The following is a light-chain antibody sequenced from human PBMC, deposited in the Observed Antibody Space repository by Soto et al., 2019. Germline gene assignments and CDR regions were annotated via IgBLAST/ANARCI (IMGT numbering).Light chain of an antibody. CDR3: QKYFSAPWT. Sequence: DIQMTQSPSSLSASVGDRVTITCRASQAIRNSLAWYQQKPGEVPKLLMYAASTLQSGVPSRFSGSGSGTDFTLTISSLQPEDVATYYCQKYFSAPWTFGQGTKVEI. J-gene: IGKJ1*01. V-gene: IGKV1-27*01. CDR2: AAS. CDR1: QAIRNS.